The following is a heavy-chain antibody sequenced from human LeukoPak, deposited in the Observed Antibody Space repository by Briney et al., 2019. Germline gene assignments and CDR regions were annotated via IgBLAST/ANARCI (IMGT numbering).Heavy chain of an antibody. J-gene: IGHJ4*02. CDR3: ASDKIVGASRFDY. Sequence: GGSLRLSCAASGFTFSDYYMSWVRQPPGKGLEWVANIKQDGSEKYYVDSVKGRFTISRDNAKNSLYLQMNSLRAEDTAVYYCASDKIVGASRFDYWGQGTLVTVSS. CDR1: GFTFSDYY. CDR2: IKQDGSEK. V-gene: IGHV3-7*01. D-gene: IGHD1-26*01.